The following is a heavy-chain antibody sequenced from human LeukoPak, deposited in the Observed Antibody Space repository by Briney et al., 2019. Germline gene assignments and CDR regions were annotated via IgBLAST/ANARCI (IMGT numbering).Heavy chain of an antibody. CDR1: GFTFSSFG. Sequence: GGSLRLSCAASGFTFSSFGMNWVRQAPGKGLEWVSYISSSSSTIYYADSVKGRFTISRDNAKNSLYLQMNSLRAEDTAVYYCARSVVMVGGTRWFDPWGQGTLVTVSS. J-gene: IGHJ5*02. D-gene: IGHD2-15*01. V-gene: IGHV3-48*01. CDR2: ISSSSSTI. CDR3: ARSVVMVGGTRWFDP.